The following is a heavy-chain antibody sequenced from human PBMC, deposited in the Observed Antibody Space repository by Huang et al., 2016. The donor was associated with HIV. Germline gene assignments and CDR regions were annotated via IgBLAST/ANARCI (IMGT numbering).Heavy chain of an antibody. CDR1: TFTFGAYW. CDR2: NKQDESEK. Sequence: VESGGRSVQPGGSIKLSCVGSTFTFGAYWMSWVRQPPGKGLEWMANNKQDESEKYYVDSVKGRFNISRDNARKVLFLEMDDLRVEDTAIYFCATKTAGMDIWGQGTTVTVSS. V-gene: IGHV3-7*01. J-gene: IGHJ6*02. CDR3: ATKTAGMDI. D-gene: IGHD1-7*01.